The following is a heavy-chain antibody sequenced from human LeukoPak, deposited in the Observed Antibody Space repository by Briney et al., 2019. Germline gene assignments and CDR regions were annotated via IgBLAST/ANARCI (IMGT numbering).Heavy chain of an antibody. CDR2: IYYSGST. V-gene: IGHV4-59*01. CDR3: ARDRGYSSGPYDY. CDR1: GGSISSYY. J-gene: IGHJ4*02. Sequence: SETLSLTCTVSGGSISSYYWSWIRQPPGKGLEWIGYIYYSGSTNYNPSLKSRVTISVDTSKNQFSLKLSSVTAADTAVYYCARDRGYSSGPYDYWGQGTLVTISS. D-gene: IGHD6-19*01.